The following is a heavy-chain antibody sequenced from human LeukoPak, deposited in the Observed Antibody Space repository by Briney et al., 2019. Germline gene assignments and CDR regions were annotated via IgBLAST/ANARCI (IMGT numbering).Heavy chain of an antibody. D-gene: IGHD4-17*01. CDR2: IYYSGST. CDR1: GGSISSSSYY. Sequence: SETLSLTCTVSGGSISSSSYYWGWIRQPPGKGLEWIGSIYYSGSTYYNPSLKSRVTISVDTSKNQFSLKLSSVTAADTAVYYRARIKATVTSFKFDYWGQGTLVTVSS. J-gene: IGHJ4*02. V-gene: IGHV4-39*01. CDR3: ARIKATVTSFKFDY.